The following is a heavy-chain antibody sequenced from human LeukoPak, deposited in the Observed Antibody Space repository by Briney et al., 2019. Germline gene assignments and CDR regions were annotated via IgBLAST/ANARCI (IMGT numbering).Heavy chain of an antibody. CDR3: ASYYYGSGGDAFDI. CDR1: GFTFSSYS. V-gene: IGHV3-21*01. J-gene: IGHJ3*02. Sequence: GGSLRLSCAASGFTFSSYSMNWVRPAPGKGLEWVSSISSSSYIYYADSMKGRFTISRDNAKNSLYLQMNSLRAEDTAVYYCASYYYGSGGDAFDIWGQGTMVTVSS. CDR2: ISSSSYI. D-gene: IGHD3-10*01.